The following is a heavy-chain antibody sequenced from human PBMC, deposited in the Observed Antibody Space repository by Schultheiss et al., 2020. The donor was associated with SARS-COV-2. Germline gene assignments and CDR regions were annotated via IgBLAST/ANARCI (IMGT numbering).Heavy chain of an antibody. CDR3: ARRSFDYDFWSGYRYYYYYGMDV. CDR1: GYTFTSYD. D-gene: IGHD3-3*01. V-gene: IGHV1-8*01. J-gene: IGHJ6*02. CDR2: MNPNSGNT. Sequence: ASVKVSCKASGYTFTSYDINWVRQATGQGLEWMGWMNPNSGNTGYAQKFQGRVTMTRNTSISTAYMELSSLRSEDTAVYYCARRSFDYDFWSGYRYYYYYGMDVWGQGTTVTVSS.